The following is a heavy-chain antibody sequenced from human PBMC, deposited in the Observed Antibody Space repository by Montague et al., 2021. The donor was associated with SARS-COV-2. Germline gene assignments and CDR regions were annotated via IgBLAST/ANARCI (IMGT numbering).Heavy chain of an antibody. Sequence: PALVKPTQTLTLICTFSGFSLSTSGMCVCWIRQPPGKALEWLALIDWDXYKYYSTSLKTRLTISKDTSKNQVVLTMTNMDPVDTATYYCARSHYDILTGYYTVFDYWGQGTLVTVSS. CDR3: ARSHYDILTGYYTVFDY. D-gene: IGHD3-9*01. CDR1: GFSLSTSGMC. J-gene: IGHJ4*02. V-gene: IGHV2-70*01. CDR2: IDWDXYK.